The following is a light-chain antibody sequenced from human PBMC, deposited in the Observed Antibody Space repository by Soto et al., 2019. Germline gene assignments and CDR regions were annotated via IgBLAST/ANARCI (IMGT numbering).Light chain of an antibody. Sequence: QSVLTQPPSASGTPGQRVTLSCSGSSSNIGSNTVNWYQQLPGTAPKLLIFSDNQRPSWVPDRFSGSKSGTSASLAISGLQSEDEAYYYCAAWYDTLNGWVFGGGTKLTVL. CDR3: AAWYDTLNGWV. V-gene: IGLV1-44*01. CDR2: SDN. J-gene: IGLJ3*02. CDR1: SSNIGSNT.